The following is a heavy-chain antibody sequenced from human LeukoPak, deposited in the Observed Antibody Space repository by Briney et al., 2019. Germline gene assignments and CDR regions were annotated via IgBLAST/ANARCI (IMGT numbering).Heavy chain of an antibody. CDR1: GGTFSSYA. CDR2: IIPIFGTA. Sequence: KVSCKASGGTFSSYAISWVRQAPGQGLEWMGGIIPIFGTANYAQKFQGRVTITTDESTSTAYMELSSLRSEDTAVYYCATVPEGVPDAFDIWGQGTMVTVSS. D-gene: IGHD3-16*01. V-gene: IGHV1-69*05. J-gene: IGHJ3*02. CDR3: ATVPEGVPDAFDI.